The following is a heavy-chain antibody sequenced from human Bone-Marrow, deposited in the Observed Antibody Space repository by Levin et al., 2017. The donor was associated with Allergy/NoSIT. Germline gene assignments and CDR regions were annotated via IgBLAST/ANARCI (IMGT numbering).Heavy chain of an antibody. CDR2: IYPGDSDT. CDR1: GYRISSYW. J-gene: IGHJ4*02. Sequence: KSGGSLRLSCKGSGYRISSYWIAWVRQMPGKGLEWMGIIYPGDSDTRYHPSFQGHVTISADKSISTAYLQWNSLRASDTAFYYCARLPTARLKWQYLDGRYFDYWGQGTLVTVSS. D-gene: IGHD5-12*01. CDR3: ARLPTARLKWQYLDGRYFDY. V-gene: IGHV5-51*01.